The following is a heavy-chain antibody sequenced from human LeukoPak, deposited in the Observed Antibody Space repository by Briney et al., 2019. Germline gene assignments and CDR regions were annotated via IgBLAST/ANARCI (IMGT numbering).Heavy chain of an antibody. J-gene: IGHJ6*03. CDR3: ARGKLWFGELKPDYYYYYMDV. CDR1: GGTFSSYA. D-gene: IGHD3-10*01. V-gene: IGHV1-69*05. CDR2: IIPIFGTA. Sequence: SVKVSCKASGGTFSSYAISWVRQAPGQGLEWMGGIIPIFGTANYAQKFQGRVTITTDESTSTAYMELSSLRSEDTAVYYCARGKLWFGELKPDYYYYYMDVWGKGTTVTVSS.